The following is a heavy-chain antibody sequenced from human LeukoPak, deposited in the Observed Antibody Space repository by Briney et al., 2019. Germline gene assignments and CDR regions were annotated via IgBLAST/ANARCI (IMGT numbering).Heavy chain of an antibody. J-gene: IGHJ5*02. V-gene: IGHV3-48*02. Sequence: GGSLRLSRADSRFAFSSYGMNWVRQAPGKGLQWVSYIDSSSGTIYYADSVKGRFTISRDNAGSSLYLQMNSLRHEDTAVYYCARGSGSRIDLWGQGTLVTVSS. D-gene: IGHD1-26*01. CDR3: ARGSGSRIDL. CDR2: IDSSSGTI. CDR1: RFAFSSYG.